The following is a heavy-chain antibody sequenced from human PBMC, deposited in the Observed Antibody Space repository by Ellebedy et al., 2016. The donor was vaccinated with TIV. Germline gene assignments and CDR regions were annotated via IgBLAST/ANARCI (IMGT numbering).Heavy chain of an antibody. J-gene: IGHJ3*02. Sequence: AASVKVSCKASGYTFTSYYMYWVRQAPGQGLEWMGLINPSGGSTSYAQKFQGRVTMTRDTSTSTVYMELSSLRSEDTAVYYCARERQAVAAFDIWGQGTMVTVSS. CDR3: ARERQAVAAFDI. CDR2: INPSGGST. V-gene: IGHV1-46*01. CDR1: GYTFTSYY. D-gene: IGHD6-19*01.